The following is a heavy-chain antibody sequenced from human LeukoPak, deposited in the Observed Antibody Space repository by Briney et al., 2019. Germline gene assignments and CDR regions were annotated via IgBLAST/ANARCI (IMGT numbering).Heavy chain of an antibody. CDR1: GYSFNSFW. V-gene: IGHV5-51*01. CDR2: IYPGDSDT. CDR3: ARLRTYGDYALNY. J-gene: IGHJ4*02. Sequence: PGEPLKISCRGSGYSFNSFWIGWVRQMPGKGLEWMGIIYPGDSDTRYSPSFQGQVAISADKSISTAYLQWSSLKASDSAMYYCARLRTYGDYALNYWGQGTLVTVSS. D-gene: IGHD4-17*01.